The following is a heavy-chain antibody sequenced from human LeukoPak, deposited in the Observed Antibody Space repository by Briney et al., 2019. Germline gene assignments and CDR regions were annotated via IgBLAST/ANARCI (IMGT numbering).Heavy chain of an antibody. V-gene: IGHV3-66*01. CDR3: ATGGGYCGSTSCYDY. D-gene: IGHD2-2*01. CDR1: GFTVSSIY. Sequence: QPGGSLRLSCAASGFTVSSIYMSWVPPAPGEGLEWVLLMYSGGSAYYADSVKGRFTISRDNSTNTLYLQMNSLRAEDTAVYYCATGGGYCGSTSCYDYWGQGTLVTVSS. CDR2: MYSGGSA. J-gene: IGHJ4*02.